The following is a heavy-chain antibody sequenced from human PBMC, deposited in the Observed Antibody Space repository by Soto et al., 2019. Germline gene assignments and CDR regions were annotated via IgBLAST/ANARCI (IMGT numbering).Heavy chain of an antibody. V-gene: IGHV1-8*01. CDR3: ARGDSHDYIWGSYRYPLIDP. CDR2: MNPNSGNT. D-gene: IGHD3-16*02. CDR1: GYTFTSYD. J-gene: IGHJ5*02. Sequence: QVQLVQSGAEVKKPGASVKVSCKASGYTFTSYDINWVRQATGQGLEWMGWMNPNSGNTGYAQKFQGRVTMTRNTSISTAYMELRSLRSEDTAVYYCARGDSHDYIWGSYRYPLIDPWGQGTLVTVSS.